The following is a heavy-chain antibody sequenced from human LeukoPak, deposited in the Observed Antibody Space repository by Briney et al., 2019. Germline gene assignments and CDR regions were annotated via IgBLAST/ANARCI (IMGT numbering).Heavy chain of an antibody. J-gene: IGHJ6*03. CDR2: MNPNSGNT. CDR1: GYTFTSYD. D-gene: IGHD3/OR15-3a*01. V-gene: IGHV1-8*01. Sequence: ASVRVSCKASGYTFTSYDINWVRQATGQGLEWMGWMNPNSGNTGYAQKFQGRVTMTKNTSITTAYMDLSSLRSEDTAVYYCARALSWTTESYYYMDVWGKGTTVTVSS. CDR3: ARALSWTTESYYYMDV.